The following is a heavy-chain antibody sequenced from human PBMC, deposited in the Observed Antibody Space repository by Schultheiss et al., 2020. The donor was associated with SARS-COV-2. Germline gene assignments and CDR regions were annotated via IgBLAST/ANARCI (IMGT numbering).Heavy chain of an antibody. CDR3: ARRGCSGGSCYYSDWFDP. V-gene: IGHV4-59*12. CDR1: GGSIRNYY. CDR2: IYYSGST. Sequence: SETLSLTCTVSGGSIRNYYWTWIRQPPGKGLEWIGYIYYSGSTNYNPSLKSRVTISVDTSKNQFSLKLSSVTAADTAVYYCARRGCSGGSCYYSDWFDPWGQGTLVTVSS. D-gene: IGHD2-15*01. J-gene: IGHJ5*02.